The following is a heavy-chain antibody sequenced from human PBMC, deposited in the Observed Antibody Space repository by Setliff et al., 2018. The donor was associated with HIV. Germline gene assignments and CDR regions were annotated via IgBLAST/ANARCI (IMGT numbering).Heavy chain of an antibody. V-gene: IGHV4-39*07. D-gene: IGHD3-10*01. CDR3: ARDRVVRGVITTYYYMDV. CDR1: GGSISSSNYY. J-gene: IGHJ6*03. Sequence: ASETLSLTCTVSGGSISSSNYYWGWIRQPPGKGLEWIGRIYYSGSTYYNPSLKSRVTISVDTSKNQFSLKLSSVTAADTAVYYCARDRVVRGVITTYYYMDVWGKGTTVTVSS. CDR2: IYYSGST.